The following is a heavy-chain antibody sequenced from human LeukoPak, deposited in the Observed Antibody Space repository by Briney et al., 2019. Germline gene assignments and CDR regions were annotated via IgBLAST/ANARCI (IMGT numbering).Heavy chain of an antibody. D-gene: IGHD3-10*01. Sequence: GGALTLSCATSGFTVCGIYMMWVPQAPGRGREGFSVLYTSGSTYYTDSVKGRFTISRDNSKNTLYLQMNRLRVEDTAIYYCARGGFGELLSPLDYWGQGTLVTVSS. CDR3: ARGGFGELLSPLDY. V-gene: IGHV3-53*01. J-gene: IGHJ4*02. CDR1: GFTVCGIY. CDR2: LYTSGST.